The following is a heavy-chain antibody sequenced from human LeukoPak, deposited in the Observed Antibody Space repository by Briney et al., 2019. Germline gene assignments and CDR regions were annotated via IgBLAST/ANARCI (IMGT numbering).Heavy chain of an antibody. CDR3: AKDLHDGGDVWGSSDY. CDR1: GFTLSSKY. V-gene: IGHV3-53*01. D-gene: IGHD3-16*01. CDR2: VVSGVRT. J-gene: IGHJ4*02. Sequence: GGSLRLSCAASGFTLSSKYMSWGRQAAGKGVEGGAGVVSGVRTYYADSVTGRFTISRDNSKNTLYLQMNSLRAEDTAVYYCAKDLHDGGDVWGSSDYWGQGTLVTVSS.